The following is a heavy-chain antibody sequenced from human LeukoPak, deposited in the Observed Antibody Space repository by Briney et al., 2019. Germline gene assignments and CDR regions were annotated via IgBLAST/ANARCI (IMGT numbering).Heavy chain of an antibody. CDR2: MNPNGGNT. CDR3: ARVDGYSGYDELNWFDP. Sequence: RASVKVSCKASGYTFTSYDINWVRQATGQGLEWMGWMNPNGGNTGYAQKFQGRVTMTRNTSISTAYMELSSLRSEDTAVYYCARVDGYSGYDELNWFDPWGQGTLVTVSS. D-gene: IGHD5-12*01. CDR1: GYTFTSYD. J-gene: IGHJ5*02. V-gene: IGHV1-8*01.